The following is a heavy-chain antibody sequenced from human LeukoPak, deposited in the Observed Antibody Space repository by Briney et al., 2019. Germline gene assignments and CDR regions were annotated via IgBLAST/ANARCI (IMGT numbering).Heavy chain of an antibody. J-gene: IGHJ4*02. CDR1: GFTFSNYN. CDR3: ARDCGGDCYLDY. Sequence: GGSLRLSCAASGFTFSNYNMNWVRQAAGKGLEWVSSITSTSSYIYYVDSVKGPFTISRDNAKNSLYLQMNSLRAEDTAVYYCARDCGGDCYLDYWGQGTLVTVSS. CDR2: ITSTSSYI. V-gene: IGHV3-21*06. D-gene: IGHD2-21*02.